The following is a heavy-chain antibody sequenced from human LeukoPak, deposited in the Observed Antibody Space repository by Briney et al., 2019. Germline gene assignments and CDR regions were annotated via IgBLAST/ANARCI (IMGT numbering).Heavy chain of an antibody. Sequence: GGSLRLSCAASGFNFNSYSMNWVRQAPGKGLEWVSSISNDNNYIYYTDSVKGRFTIFRDYAKSSLYLQMTSLRAEDTAVYYCAKGGSHFQDWGQGTLVTVSS. D-gene: IGHD1-26*01. V-gene: IGHV3-21*06. J-gene: IGHJ1*01. CDR3: AKGGSHFQD. CDR2: ISNDNNYI. CDR1: GFNFNSYS.